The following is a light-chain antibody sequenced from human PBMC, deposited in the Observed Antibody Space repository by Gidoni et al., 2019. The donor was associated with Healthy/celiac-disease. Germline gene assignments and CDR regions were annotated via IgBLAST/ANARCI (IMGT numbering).Light chain of an antibody. CDR1: QSISSY. CDR3: QQSYSTPYT. Sequence: DIQMTQSPSSLSASVGDRVTITCRASQSISSYLNWYQQKPGKAPKLLIYAASSLQSGVPSRFSGSGSGTDVTLTISRLQPEDFATYYCQQSYSTPYTFXXXTKLEIK. V-gene: IGKV1-39*01. CDR2: AAS. J-gene: IGKJ2*01.